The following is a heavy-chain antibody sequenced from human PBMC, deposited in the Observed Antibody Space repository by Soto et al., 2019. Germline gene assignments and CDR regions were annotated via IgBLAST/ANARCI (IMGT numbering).Heavy chain of an antibody. CDR3: ARGPGSSY. CDR1: GFVFNAYS. D-gene: IGHD1-26*01. V-gene: IGHV3-33*01. CDR2: IRYDGRSQ. J-gene: IGHJ4*02. Sequence: GGSLRLSCAASGFVFNAYSMHWVRQAPGKGLEWVAVIRYDGRSQNYADSVTGRFTISRDNSKKTVQLQMNSLRADDSAVYYCARGPGSSYWGQGTQVTVSS.